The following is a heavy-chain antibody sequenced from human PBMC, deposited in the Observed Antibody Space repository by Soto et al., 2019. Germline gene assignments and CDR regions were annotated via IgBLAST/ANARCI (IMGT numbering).Heavy chain of an antibody. V-gene: IGHV1-18*01. CDR3: ARHPLIGSTDYGLDV. Sequence: ASVKVSCKASGYTFTSSGISWVRQAPGQGPEWMGWISTYNGNKNYAQNLQGRVTMTTDTSTSTAYMELRGLRSDDTAVYYCARHPLIGSTDYGLDVWGQGTTGTVSS. CDR2: ISTYNGNK. J-gene: IGHJ6*02. D-gene: IGHD2-21*01. CDR1: GYTFTSSG.